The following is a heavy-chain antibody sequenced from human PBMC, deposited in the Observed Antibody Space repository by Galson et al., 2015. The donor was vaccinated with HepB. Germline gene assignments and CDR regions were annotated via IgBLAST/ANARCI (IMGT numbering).Heavy chain of an antibody. CDR1: GGTFSSYA. CDR2: IIPIFGTA. CDR3: ARSRKTDCSSTSCYNAAFDI. D-gene: IGHD2-2*02. Sequence: SVKVSCKASGGTFSSYAISWVRQAPGQGLEWMGGIIPIFGTANYAQKFQGRVTITADESTSTAYMELSSLRSEDTAVYYCARSRKTDCSSTSCYNAAFDIWGQGTMVTVSS. J-gene: IGHJ3*02. V-gene: IGHV1-69*13.